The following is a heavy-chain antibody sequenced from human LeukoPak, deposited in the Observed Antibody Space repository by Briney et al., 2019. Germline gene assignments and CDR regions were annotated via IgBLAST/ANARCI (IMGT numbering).Heavy chain of an antibody. CDR1: GYTFTSYD. D-gene: IGHD6-13*01. Sequence: ASVKVSCKASGYTFTSYDMHWVRQAPGQGLEWMGWINTNTGNPTYAQGFTGRSVFSLDTSVSTAYLQISSLKAEDTAVYYCARDGRIAAWVRENWFDPWGQGTLVTVSS. CDR2: INTNTGNP. CDR3: ARDGRIAAWVRENWFDP. V-gene: IGHV7-4-1*02. J-gene: IGHJ5*02.